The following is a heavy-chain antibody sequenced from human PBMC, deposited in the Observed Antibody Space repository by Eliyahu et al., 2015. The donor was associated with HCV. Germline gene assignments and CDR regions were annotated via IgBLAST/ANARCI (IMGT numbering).Heavy chain of an antibody. Sequence: EVXLLESGGGLVQPGGSXSXXXAASGXXFXSYAMSWVRQAPGKGLEWVSLISGSGGSTYYADSVKGRFTISRDNSKNTLYLQMNRLRAEDTALYYCARGLYYGGNSGMDVWGQGTTVTVSS. CDR3: ARGLYYGGNSGMDV. CDR2: ISGSGGST. V-gene: IGHV3-23*01. J-gene: IGHJ6*02. CDR1: GXXFXSYA. D-gene: IGHD4-23*01.